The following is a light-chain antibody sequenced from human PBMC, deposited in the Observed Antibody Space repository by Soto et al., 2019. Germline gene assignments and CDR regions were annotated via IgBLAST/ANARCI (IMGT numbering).Light chain of an antibody. CDR1: QSVSTY. V-gene: IGKV3-11*01. CDR2: DAS. CDR3: QQRSNWIT. J-gene: IGKJ5*01. Sequence: DIVLTQSPATLSLSPGERATLSCWASQSVSTYLAWYQQKPGQAPRLLIYDASSRATGIPARFSGSGSGTDFTLTISSVEPEEFAVYYCQQRSNWITFGQGTRLEIK.